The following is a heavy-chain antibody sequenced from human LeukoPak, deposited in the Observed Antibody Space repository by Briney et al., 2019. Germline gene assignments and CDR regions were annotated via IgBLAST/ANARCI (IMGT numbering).Heavy chain of an antibody. V-gene: IGHV1-8*01. CDR2: MNPNSGNT. D-gene: IGHD1-7*01. CDR3: AILTGTFFGNWFDP. Sequence: GASVKVSCKASGYTFTSYDINWVRQATGQGLEWTGWMNPNSGNTGYAQKFQGRVTMTRNTSISTAYMELSSLRSEDTAVYYCAILTGTFFGNWFDPWGQGTLVTVSS. CDR1: GYTFTSYD. J-gene: IGHJ5*02.